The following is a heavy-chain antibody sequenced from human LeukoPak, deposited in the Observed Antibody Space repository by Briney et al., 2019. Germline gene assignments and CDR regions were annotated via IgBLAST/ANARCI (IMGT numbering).Heavy chain of an antibody. CDR1: GYSISSGYY. CDR2: IYHSGST. CDR3: ARSLGGIAEQLGLNWFDP. D-gene: IGHD3-16*01. J-gene: IGHJ5*02. V-gene: IGHV4-38-2*02. Sequence: DPSETLSLTCTVSGYSISSGYYWGWIRQPPGKGLEWIGSIYHSGSTYYNPSLKSRVTISVDTSKNQFSLKLSSVTAADTAVYYCARSLGGIAEQLGLNWFDPWGQGTLVTVSS.